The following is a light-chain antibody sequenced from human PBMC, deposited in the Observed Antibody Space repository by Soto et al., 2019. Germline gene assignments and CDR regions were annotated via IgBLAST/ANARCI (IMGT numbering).Light chain of an antibody. CDR3: SSHKITNTRV. Sequence: QSALTQPASVSGSPGQSIAISCTGTISDVGTYDYVSWYQQHPNRAPKLMIYEVRNRPSGVSNRFSGSKSVNTATLTISGLQAEDEDDYYCSSHKITNTRVFGTGTKVTVL. CDR2: EVR. V-gene: IGLV2-14*03. J-gene: IGLJ1*01. CDR1: ISDVGTYDY.